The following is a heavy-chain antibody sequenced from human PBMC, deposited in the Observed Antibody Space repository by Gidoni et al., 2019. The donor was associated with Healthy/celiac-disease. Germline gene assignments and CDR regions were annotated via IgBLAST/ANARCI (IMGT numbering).Heavy chain of an antibody. J-gene: IGHJ4*02. Sequence: ELQLLESGGVLVQPGGSLRLSCAASVFTFSSYAMSWVRQAPGKGLEWVSDSSGSGGSTYYADSVKGRFTISRDNSKNTLDLKMNSLRAEDTAVYYCAKDRFPITMIGHYFDDWGQGTLVTVSS. CDR2: SSGSGGST. D-gene: IGHD3-22*01. CDR1: VFTFSSYA. CDR3: AKDRFPITMIGHYFDD. V-gene: IGHV3-23*01.